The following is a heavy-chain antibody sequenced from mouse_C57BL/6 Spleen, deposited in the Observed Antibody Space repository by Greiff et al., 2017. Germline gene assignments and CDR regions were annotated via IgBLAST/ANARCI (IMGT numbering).Heavy chain of an antibody. CDR3: ARHEEGYYGSSYRDAMDY. V-gene: IGHV1-62-2*01. CDR1: GYTFTEYT. D-gene: IGHD1-1*01. Sequence: QVQLQQSGAELVKPGASVKLSCKASGYTFTEYTIHWVKQRSGQGLEWIGWFYPGSGSIKYNEKVKDKATLTADKSSSTVYMELSRLTSEASAVYFCARHEEGYYGSSYRDAMDYWGQGTSVTVSS. J-gene: IGHJ4*01. CDR2: FYPGSGSI.